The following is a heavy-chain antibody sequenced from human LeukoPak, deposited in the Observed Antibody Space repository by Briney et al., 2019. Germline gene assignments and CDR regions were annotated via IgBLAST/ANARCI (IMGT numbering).Heavy chain of an antibody. J-gene: IGHJ5*02. V-gene: IGHV3-23*01. CDR3: AKEVYDILTGSHFTYNWFDP. D-gene: IGHD3-9*01. Sequence: PGGSLRLSCAASGFTFSSYAMSWVRQAPGKGLEWVSAISGSGGSTYYADSVKGRFTISRDNSKNTLYLQMNSLRAEDTAVYYCAKEVYDILTGSHFTYNWFDPWGQGTLVTVSS. CDR2: ISGSGGST. CDR1: GFTFSSYA.